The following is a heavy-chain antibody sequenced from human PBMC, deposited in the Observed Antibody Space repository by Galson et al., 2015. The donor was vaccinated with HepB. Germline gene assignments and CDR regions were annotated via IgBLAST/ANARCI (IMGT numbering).Heavy chain of an antibody. CDR1: GYTFTRYG. CDR3: ARNLYGYGDYADDY. J-gene: IGHJ4*02. CDR2: LSTYNGKT. Sequence: SVKVSCKASGYTFTRYGISWVRQAPGQGLEWMGWLSTYNGKTNYAQRLQGRVTMTTETSTSTACMELRSLRSDDTAVYYCARNLYGYGDYADDYWGQGTLVTVSS. V-gene: IGHV1-18*01. D-gene: IGHD4-17*01.